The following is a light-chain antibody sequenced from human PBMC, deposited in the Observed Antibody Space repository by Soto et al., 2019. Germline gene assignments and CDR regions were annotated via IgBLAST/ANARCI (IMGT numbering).Light chain of an antibody. CDR3: QKFNTAPLT. CDR2: SAY. J-gene: IGKJ5*01. Sequence: DIQMTQSPSSLSASVGDRVTITCLASQDISVYLAWYQQKPGKVPKLLIYSAYTLQSGDPSRFSGSGSGTDFTLTISSLQPEDVATYYCQKFNTAPLTFGKGTRLEIK. CDR1: QDISVY. V-gene: IGKV1-27*01.